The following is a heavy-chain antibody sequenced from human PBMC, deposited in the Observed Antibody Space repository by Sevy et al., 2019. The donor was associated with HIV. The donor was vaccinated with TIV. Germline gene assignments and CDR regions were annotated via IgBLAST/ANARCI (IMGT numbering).Heavy chain of an antibody. CDR3: ARDYYTSSRYCSGGSCYSDYYYGMDV. CDR2: INPNSGGT. V-gene: IGHV1-2*02. CDR1: GYTFTGYY. J-gene: IGHJ6*02. Sequence: ASVKVSCKASGYTFTGYYMHWVRQAPGQGLEWMGWINPNSGGTNYAQKFQGRVTMTRETSISTAYMELSRLRSDDTAVYYCARDYYTSSRYCSGGSCYSDYYYGMDVWGQGTTVTVSS. D-gene: IGHD2-15*01.